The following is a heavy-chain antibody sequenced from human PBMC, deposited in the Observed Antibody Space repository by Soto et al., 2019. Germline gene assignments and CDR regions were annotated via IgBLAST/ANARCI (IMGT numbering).Heavy chain of an antibody. D-gene: IGHD6-13*01. V-gene: IGHV3-64D*06. J-gene: IGHJ4*02. Sequence: QPGGSLRLSCSASGFTFSSYAMHWVRQAPGKGLEYVSAISSNGGSTYYADSVKGRFTISRDNSKNTLYLQMSSLRAEDTAVYYCVKDRGLQQQLGPLGYWGQGTLVTVSS. CDR1: GFTFSSYA. CDR3: VKDRGLQQQLGPLGY. CDR2: ISSNGGST.